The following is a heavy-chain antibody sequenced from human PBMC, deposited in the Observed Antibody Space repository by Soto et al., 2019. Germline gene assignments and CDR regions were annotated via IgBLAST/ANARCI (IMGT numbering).Heavy chain of an antibody. CDR1: GGSVSSGFHH. CDR2: IYYSGST. Sequence: SDTLSPTCSVSGGSVSSGFHHWSWVRQPPGKRLEWIGKIYYSGSTNYNPPLKSRVTISVHTSKNQFSLKLNSVTAADTAVYYCARRPATAFYYFDYWGQGTPVTVSS. CDR3: ARRPATAFYYFDY. D-gene: IGHD2-21*02. J-gene: IGHJ4*02. V-gene: IGHV4-61*01.